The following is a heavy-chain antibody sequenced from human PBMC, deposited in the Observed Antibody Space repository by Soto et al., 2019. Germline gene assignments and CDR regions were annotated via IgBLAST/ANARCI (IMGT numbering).Heavy chain of an antibody. CDR3: ARENKGLRWFGESNWFDP. V-gene: IGHV1-18*01. CDR2: IRAYNGNT. Sequence: ASVKFSCNASCYTFTSDGLSWGRHAPGQGLEWMGWIRAYNGNTNYAQKLQGIVTMTTDTSASTAYMELSSPISEDTAVYYCARENKGLRWFGESNWFDPWGQGTLVTVSS. CDR1: CYTFTSDG. D-gene: IGHD3-10*01. J-gene: IGHJ5*02.